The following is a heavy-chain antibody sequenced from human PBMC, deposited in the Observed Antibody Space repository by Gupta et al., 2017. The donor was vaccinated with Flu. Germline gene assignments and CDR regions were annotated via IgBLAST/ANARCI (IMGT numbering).Heavy chain of an antibody. V-gene: IGHV3-33*01. CDR2: IWYDGSNK. Sequence: QVQLVESGGGVVQPGRSLRASCAATGFTFTSFAMHWVRQAPGKGLEWVAAIWYDGSNKYYADTVKGRFTISRDNSKDTLYLQMNSLRVEDTAVYYCARDISASPGVGTFFAFWGQGTLVTVSS. CDR3: ARDISASPGVGTFFAF. J-gene: IGHJ4*02. CDR1: GFTFTSFA. D-gene: IGHD1-1*01.